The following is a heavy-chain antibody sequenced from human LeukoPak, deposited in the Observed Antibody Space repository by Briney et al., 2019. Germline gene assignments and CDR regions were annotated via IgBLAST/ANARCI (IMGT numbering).Heavy chain of an antibody. Sequence: SGGSLRLSCAASGFTFSSYWMSWVRQAPGKGLEWVANIKQDGSEKYYVDSVKGRFTISRDNAKNSLYLQMNSLRAEDTAVYYCARVPSLPGYYEGDYYYMDVWGKGTTVTVSS. V-gene: IGHV3-7*01. CDR1: GFTFSSYW. CDR3: ARVPSLPGYYEGDYYYMDV. CDR2: IKQDGSEK. J-gene: IGHJ6*03. D-gene: IGHD3-22*01.